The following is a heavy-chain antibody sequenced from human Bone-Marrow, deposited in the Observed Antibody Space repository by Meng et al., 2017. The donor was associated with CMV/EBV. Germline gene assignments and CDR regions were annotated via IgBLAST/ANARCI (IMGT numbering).Heavy chain of an antibody. D-gene: IGHD3-22*01. CDR1: GYTFTGYY. CDR3: ARGFRYYESSGYGY. V-gene: IGHV1-2*02. CDR2: INPNSGGT. Sequence: ASVKVSCPASGYTFTGYYMHWVRQAPGQGLERMGWINPNSGGTNYAQKFQGRVTMTRNTSISTAYMELSSLRSEETAVYYCARGFRYYESSGYGYWGQGTLVTVSS. J-gene: IGHJ4*02.